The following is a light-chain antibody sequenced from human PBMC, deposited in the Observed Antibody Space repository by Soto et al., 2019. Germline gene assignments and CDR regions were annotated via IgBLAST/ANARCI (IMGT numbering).Light chain of an antibody. J-gene: IGLJ1*01. CDR1: SSDVGGYNY. CDR2: EVD. CDR3: SSYAVTSPYV. V-gene: IGLV2-14*01. Sequence: QSALTQPASVSGPPGQSITISCTGTSSDVGGYNYVTWYQQHPGKAPKLLIYEVDSRPSGVSNRFSGSKSGNTASLTISGLQAEDEADYYCSSYAVTSPYVFGTGTKLTVL.